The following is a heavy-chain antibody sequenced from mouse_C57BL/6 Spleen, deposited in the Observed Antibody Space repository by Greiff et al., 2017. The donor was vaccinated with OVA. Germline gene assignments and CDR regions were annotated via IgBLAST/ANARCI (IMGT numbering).Heavy chain of an antibody. CDR1: GFTFSDYY. J-gene: IGHJ4*01. V-gene: IGHV5-16*01. Sequence: EVKLVESEGGLVQPGSSMKLSCTASGFTFSDYYMAWVRQVPEKGLEWVANINYDGSSTYYLDSLKSRFILSRDNAKNILYLQMSSLKSEDTATYYCARDEGAMDYWGQGTSVTVSS. CDR3: ARDEGAMDY. CDR2: INYDGSST.